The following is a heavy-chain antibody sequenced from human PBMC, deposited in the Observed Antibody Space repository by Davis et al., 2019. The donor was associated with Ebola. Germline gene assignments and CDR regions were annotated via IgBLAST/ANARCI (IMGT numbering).Heavy chain of an antibody. CDR1: GFPFTTYT. J-gene: IGHJ5*02. CDR3: TRDRDYYDPSAYHPRGWFDR. D-gene: IGHD3-22*01. Sequence: GGSLRLSCAASGFPFTTYTMNWVRQAPGKGLEWVASVSSYSDIISYGDSVQGRFTISRDNAKDSVFLQMSSLRAEDTAVYYCTRDRDYYDPSAYHPRGWFDRWGQGTLVTVSS. V-gene: IGHV3-21*01. CDR2: VSSYSDII.